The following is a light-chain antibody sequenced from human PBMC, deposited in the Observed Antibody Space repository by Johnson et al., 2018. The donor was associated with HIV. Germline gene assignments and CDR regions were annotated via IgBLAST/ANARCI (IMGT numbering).Light chain of an antibody. V-gene: IGLV1-51*01. J-gene: IGLJ1*01. CDR2: DNN. Sequence: QSVLTQPPSVSAAPGQKVTISCSGSSSNIENDYVSWYQQLPGTAPKLLIYDNNKRPSGIPDRFSGSRSGTSATLGIAGLQTGDEADYYCGTWDISLSIFVFGTGTKVTVL. CDR1: SSNIENDY. CDR3: GTWDISLSIFV.